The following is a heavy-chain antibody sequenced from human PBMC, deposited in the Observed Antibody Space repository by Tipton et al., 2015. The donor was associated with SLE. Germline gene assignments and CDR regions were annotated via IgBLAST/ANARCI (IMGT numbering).Heavy chain of an antibody. CDR2: IYYSGST. J-gene: IGHJ4*02. V-gene: IGHV4-61*10. Sequence: TLSLTCTVSGGSISSGSYYWSWIRQPAGKGLEWIGYIYYSGSTNYNPSLKSRVTISVDTSKNRFSLKLSSVTAADTAVYYCASTLDSSSVKDWGQGTLVTVSS. CDR1: GGSISSGSYY. D-gene: IGHD6-13*01. CDR3: ASTLDSSSVKD.